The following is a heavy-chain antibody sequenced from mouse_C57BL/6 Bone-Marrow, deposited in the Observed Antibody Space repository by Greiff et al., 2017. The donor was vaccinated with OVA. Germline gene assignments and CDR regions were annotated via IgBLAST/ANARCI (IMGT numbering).Heavy chain of an antibody. CDR1: GYTFTSYW. Sequence: QVQLQQPGAELVRPGTSVKLSCKASGYTFTSYWMHWVKQRPGQGLEWIGVIDPSDSYTNYNQKFKGKATLTVDTSSSTAYMQLSSLTSEDSAVYYCASYYDYDGGAWFAYWGQGTLVTVSA. D-gene: IGHD2-4*01. CDR3: ASYYDYDGGAWFAY. J-gene: IGHJ3*01. CDR2: IDPSDSYT. V-gene: IGHV1-59*01.